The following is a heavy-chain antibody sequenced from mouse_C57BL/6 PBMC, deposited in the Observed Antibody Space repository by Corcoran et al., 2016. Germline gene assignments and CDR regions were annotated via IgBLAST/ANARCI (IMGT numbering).Heavy chain of an antibody. V-gene: IGHV1-26*01. CDR3: APTIYYGNYGAMDY. J-gene: IGHJ4*01. D-gene: IGHD2-1*01. CDR2: INPNNGGT. CDR1: GYMFTDYY. Sequence: EVQLQQSGPELVKPGASVKISCKASGYMFTDYYMNWVKQSHGKSLEWSGDINPNNGGTSYNQKFKGKATLIVDKSSSTAYMELRSLTSEDSAVYYCAPTIYYGNYGAMDYWGQGTSVTVSS.